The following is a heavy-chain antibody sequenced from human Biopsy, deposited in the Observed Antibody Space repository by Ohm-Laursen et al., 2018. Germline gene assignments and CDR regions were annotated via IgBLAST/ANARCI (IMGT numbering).Heavy chain of an antibody. Sequence: SLRLSCAASGFTFSSFSMNWVRQAPGKGLEWISYINEVSSHIYDADSVKGRITVARDNAKNSLYLQLNSLRAEDTAVYYCARDSSGTARAVGMDVWGQGTTVTVSS. CDR2: INEVSSHI. CDR3: ARDSSGTARAVGMDV. V-gene: IGHV3-21*01. CDR1: GFTFSSFS. D-gene: IGHD6-6*01. J-gene: IGHJ6*02.